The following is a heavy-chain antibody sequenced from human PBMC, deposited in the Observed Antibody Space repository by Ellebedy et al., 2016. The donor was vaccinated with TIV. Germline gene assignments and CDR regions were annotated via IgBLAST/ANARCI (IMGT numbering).Heavy chain of an antibody. Sequence: PGGSLRLSCAASGFTFSSYGMHWVRQAPGKGLEWVAVISYDGSNKYYADSVKGRFTISRDNSKNTLYLQMNSLRAEDTAVYYCARGVAPGYYYYGMDVWGQGTTVTVSS. CDR1: GFTFSSYG. D-gene: IGHD2-2*01. CDR3: ARGVAPGYYYYGMDV. V-gene: IGHV3-30*03. J-gene: IGHJ6*02. CDR2: ISYDGSNK.